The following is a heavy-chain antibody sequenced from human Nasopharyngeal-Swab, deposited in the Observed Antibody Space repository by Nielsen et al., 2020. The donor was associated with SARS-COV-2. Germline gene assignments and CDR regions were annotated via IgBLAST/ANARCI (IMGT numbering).Heavy chain of an antibody. CDR3: AKDGYSSDWYFDY. D-gene: IGHD6-19*01. CDR2: ISWNSGSI. CDR1: GFTFDDYA. Sequence: SLKISCAASGFTFDDYAMHWVRQAPGKGLEWVSGISWNSGSIGYADSVKGRFTISRDNAKNSLYLQMNSLRAEDTALYYCAKDGYSSDWYFDYWGQGTLVTVSS. J-gene: IGHJ4*02. V-gene: IGHV3-9*01.